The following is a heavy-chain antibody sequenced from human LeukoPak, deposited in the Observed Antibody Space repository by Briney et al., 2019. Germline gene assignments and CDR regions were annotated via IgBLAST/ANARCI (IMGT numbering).Heavy chain of an antibody. V-gene: IGHV3-21*01. CDR2: ISSSSSYI. J-gene: IGHJ4*02. Sequence: PGGSLRLSCAASGFTFSSYSMNWVRQAPGKGLEWVSSISSSSSYIYYADSVKGRFTISGDNAKNSLYLQMNSLRAEDTAVYYCARYRIYYDSSGPGGHFDYWGQGTLVTVSS. CDR3: ARYRIYYDSSGPGGHFDY. CDR1: GFTFSSYS. D-gene: IGHD3-22*01.